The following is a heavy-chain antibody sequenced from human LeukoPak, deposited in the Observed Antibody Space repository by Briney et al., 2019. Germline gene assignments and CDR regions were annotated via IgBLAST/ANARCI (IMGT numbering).Heavy chain of an antibody. CDR3: AKGGVVVPAAADY. CDR1: GFTFSSYG. CDR2: ISYDGTNK. Sequence: GGSLRLSCTASGFTFSSYGMHWVRQAPGMGLEWVTVISYDGTNKYYGDSVKGRFTISRDNSKNTLYLQMNSLRAEDTAVYYCAKGGVVVPAAADYWGQGTLVTTSS. D-gene: IGHD2-2*01. J-gene: IGHJ4*02. V-gene: IGHV3-30*18.